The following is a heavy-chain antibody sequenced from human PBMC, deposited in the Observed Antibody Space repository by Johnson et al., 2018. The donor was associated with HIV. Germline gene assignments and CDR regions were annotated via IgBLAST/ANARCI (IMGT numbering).Heavy chain of an antibody. V-gene: IGHV3-74*02. Sequence: VQLVESGGGLVRPGGSLRLSCVGSGFTFSTNWMHWVRQAPGKGLVWVSRINSDGSSTSYADSVKGRLTISRDNAKNTLYLQMDSLGAEDTAVYYCARVQLLADDVFNIWGQGTLVTVSS. D-gene: IGHD3-10*01. CDR1: GFTFSTNW. J-gene: IGHJ3*02. CDR3: ARVQLLADDVFNI. CDR2: INSDGSST.